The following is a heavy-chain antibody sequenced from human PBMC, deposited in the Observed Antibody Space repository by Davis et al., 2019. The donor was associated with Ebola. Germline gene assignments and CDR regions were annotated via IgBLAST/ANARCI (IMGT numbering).Heavy chain of an antibody. J-gene: IGHJ5*02. Sequence: AASVKVSCKASGYTFTSYAMNWVRQAPGQGLEWMGWISAYNGNTDYAQRFQGRLTMTTDTSTKTAYMELRSLRSDDTAVYYCARDLLGSGLRPWGLGTLVTVSS. CDR2: ISAYNGNT. V-gene: IGHV1-18*01. D-gene: IGHD5-12*01. CDR3: ARDLLGSGLRP. CDR1: GYTFTSYA.